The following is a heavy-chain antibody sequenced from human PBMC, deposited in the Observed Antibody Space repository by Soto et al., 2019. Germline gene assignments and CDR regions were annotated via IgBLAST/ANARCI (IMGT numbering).Heavy chain of an antibody. V-gene: IGHV1-2*02. D-gene: IGHD5-12*01. CDR1: GYTFTGHY. CDR2: IGPESGAT. Sequence: ASVKVSCKASGYTFTGHYIHWVRQAPEQGPEWMGEIGPESGATRYAQRFQGRVTMTRDMSITTVYMELNNLSPDDAAVYYCGRGRSGQIVVFYWGQGTQVTVYS. J-gene: IGHJ4*02. CDR3: GRGRSGQIVVFY.